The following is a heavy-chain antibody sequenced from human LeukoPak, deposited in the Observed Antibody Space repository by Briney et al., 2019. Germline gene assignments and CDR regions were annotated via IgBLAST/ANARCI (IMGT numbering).Heavy chain of an antibody. D-gene: IGHD6-13*01. Sequence: GGSLRLSCTASGFTFNGYSMNWVRQAPGKGLEWVSSISTSSSYIYYADSVKGRFTISRNNPKNSLYLQMNSLRAEDTAVYYCASSSWYNWFDPWGQGTLVTVSS. CDR3: ASSSWYNWFDP. J-gene: IGHJ5*02. CDR2: ISTSSSYI. V-gene: IGHV3-21*01. CDR1: GFTFNGYS.